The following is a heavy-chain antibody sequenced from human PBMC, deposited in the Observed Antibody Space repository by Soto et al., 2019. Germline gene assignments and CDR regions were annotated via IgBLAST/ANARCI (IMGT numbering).Heavy chain of an antibody. CDR1: GDSITRSNFY. CDR2: IFYSGST. CDR3: ARHKTTMLTVVSAFDP. Sequence: SETLSLTCTVSGDSITRSNFYWGWIRQPPGKGLEWLGSIFYSGSTFYNPALKSRVTFSVDTSKNHFSPKLSSVTAADTAVYYCARHKTTMLTVVSAFDPWGQGTRVTVSS. J-gene: IGHJ5*02. V-gene: IGHV4-39*02. D-gene: IGHD3-22*01.